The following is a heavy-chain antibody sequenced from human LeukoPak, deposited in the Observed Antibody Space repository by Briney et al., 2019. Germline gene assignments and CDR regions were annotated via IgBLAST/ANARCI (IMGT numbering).Heavy chain of an antibody. CDR3: ARRSRYNWNDGLCP. CDR2: IYPGDSDT. V-gene: IGHV5-51*01. J-gene: IGHJ5*02. Sequence: GESLQISFKGSGYSFTSYWIGWVRQMPGKGLEWMGIIYPGDSDTRYSPSFQGQVTISADKSISTAYLQWSSLNASDTAMYYCARRSRYNWNDGLCPGGQGTLVTVSS. CDR1: GYSFTSYW. D-gene: IGHD1-1*01.